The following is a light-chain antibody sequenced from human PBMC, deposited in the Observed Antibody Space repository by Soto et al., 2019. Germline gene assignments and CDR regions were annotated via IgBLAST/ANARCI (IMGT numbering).Light chain of an antibody. CDR1: QTISSW. CDR3: QHYNSYSEA. Sequence: DRQIHPSHSTPSGAVGDSVPRTLRASQTISSWLAWYQQKPGKDPKLLIYKASTLKSGVPSRFSGSGSGTEFTLTISSLQNDDFENYYCQHYNSYSEAFGQGTTVAIK. V-gene: IGKV1-5*03. J-gene: IGKJ1*01. CDR2: KAS.